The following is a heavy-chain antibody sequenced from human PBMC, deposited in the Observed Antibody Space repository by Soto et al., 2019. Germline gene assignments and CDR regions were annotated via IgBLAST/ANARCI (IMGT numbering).Heavy chain of an antibody. CDR2: ISYDGSNK. V-gene: IGHV3-30*04. D-gene: IGHD6-13*01. CDR1: GFTFSSYA. J-gene: IGHJ3*02. CDR3: ARAATAYSSSWYWFYDAFDI. Sequence: GGSLRLSCAASGFTFSSYAMHWVRQAPGKGLEWVAVISYDGSNKYYADSVKGRFTISRDNSKNTVYLQMNSLRAEDPAVYYCARAATAYSSSWYWFYDAFDIWGQGTMVTVSS.